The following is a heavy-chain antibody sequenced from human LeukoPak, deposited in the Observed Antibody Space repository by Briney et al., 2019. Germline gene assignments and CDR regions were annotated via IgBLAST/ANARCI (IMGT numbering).Heavy chain of an antibody. Sequence: GGSLRLSCAASGFTFSDYYMSWIRQAPGKGLEWVSYISSSGSTIYYADSVKGRFTISRDNAKNSLYLQMNSLRAEDLAEYYCAKSLLTTATGTGRAFDIWGQGAMVTVSA. CDR1: GFTFSDYY. D-gene: IGHD1-1*01. V-gene: IGHV3-11*01. CDR2: ISSSGSTI. CDR3: AKSLLTTATGTGRAFDI. J-gene: IGHJ3*02.